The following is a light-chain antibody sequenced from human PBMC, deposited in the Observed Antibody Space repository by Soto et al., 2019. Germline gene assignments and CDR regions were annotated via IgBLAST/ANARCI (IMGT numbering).Light chain of an antibody. Sequence: EIVLTQSPGTLSLSPGERATLSCRASQSVTSNYLAWYQQKPGQAPRLLIYGASSRATGIPDRFSGSGSGTDFPLTISRLEPEDYAVYYCQQYAGSPPRTFGQGTKVEIK. J-gene: IGKJ1*01. CDR3: QQYAGSPPRT. V-gene: IGKV3-20*01. CDR2: GAS. CDR1: QSVTSNY.